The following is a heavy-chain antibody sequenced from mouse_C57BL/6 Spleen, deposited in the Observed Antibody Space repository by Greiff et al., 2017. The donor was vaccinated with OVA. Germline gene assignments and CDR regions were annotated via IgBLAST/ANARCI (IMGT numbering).Heavy chain of an antibody. CDR1: GYTFTSYW. J-gene: IGHJ4*01. CDR3: ARFEYPYAMDY. V-gene: IGHV1-52*01. D-gene: IGHD5-1*01. CDR2: IDPSDSET. Sequence: QVHVKQPGAELVRPGSSVKLSCKASGYTFTSYWMHWVKQRPIQGLEWIGNIDPSDSETHYNQKFKDKATLTVDKSSSTAYMQLSSLTSEDSAVYYCARFEYPYAMDYWGQGTSVTVSS.